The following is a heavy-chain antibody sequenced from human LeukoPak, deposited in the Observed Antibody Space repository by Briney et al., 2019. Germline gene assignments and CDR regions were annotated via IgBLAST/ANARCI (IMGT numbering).Heavy chain of an antibody. CDR1: GFTFDDYA. J-gene: IGHJ4*02. CDR2: ISWNSGSI. D-gene: IGHD3-3*01. CDR3: AKIPHYDFWSGYYAFDY. Sequence: PGGSLRLSCAASGFTFDDYAMHWVRQAPGKGLEWVSGISWNSGSIGYADSVKGRFTISRDNAKNSLYLQMNSLRAEDTAVYYCAKIPHYDFWSGYYAFDYWGQGTLVTVSS. V-gene: IGHV3-9*01.